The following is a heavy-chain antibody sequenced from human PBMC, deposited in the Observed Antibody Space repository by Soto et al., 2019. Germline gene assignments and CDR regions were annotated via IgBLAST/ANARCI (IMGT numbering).Heavy chain of an antibody. CDR1: GGSISSYY. V-gene: IGHV4-59*01. Sequence: SETLSLTCTVSGGSISSYYWSWIRQPPGKGLEWIGYIYYSGSTNYNPSLKSRVTMTRDTSISTAYMELSRLRSDDTAVYYCARALPSLYVNDAFDIWGQGTMVTVSS. CDR2: IYYSGST. CDR3: ARALPSLYVNDAFDI. D-gene: IGHD3-10*02. J-gene: IGHJ3*02.